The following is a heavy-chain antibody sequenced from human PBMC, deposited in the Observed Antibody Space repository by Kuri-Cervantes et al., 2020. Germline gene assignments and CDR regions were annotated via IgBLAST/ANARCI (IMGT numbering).Heavy chain of an antibody. D-gene: IGHD6-6*01. Sequence: GESLKISCAASGFTVSSNYMNWVRQAPGKGLECVSIIYRCESTYYADSVKGRFTISRDNAKNTLYLQMNSLRAEDTAVYYCARDSSSLYYMDVWGKGTTVTVSS. CDR1: GFTVSSNY. CDR3: ARDSSSLYYMDV. CDR2: IYRCEST. J-gene: IGHJ6*03. V-gene: IGHV3-66*03.